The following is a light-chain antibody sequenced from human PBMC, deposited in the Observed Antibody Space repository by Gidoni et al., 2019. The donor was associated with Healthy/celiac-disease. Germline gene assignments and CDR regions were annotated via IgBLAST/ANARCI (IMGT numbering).Light chain of an antibody. V-gene: IGKV1-8*01. Sequence: AIRMTQSPSSFSASTGDRVTITCRASQGISSYLAWYQQKPGKAPKLLIYAASTLQSGVPSRFSGSGSGTDFTLTISCLQSEDFATYYCQQYYTQPPVSFGQGTKLEIK. J-gene: IGKJ2*03. CDR1: QGISSY. CDR2: AAS. CDR3: QQYYTQPPVS.